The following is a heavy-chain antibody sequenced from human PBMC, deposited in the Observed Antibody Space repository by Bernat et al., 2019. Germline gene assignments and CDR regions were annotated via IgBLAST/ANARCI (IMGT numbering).Heavy chain of an antibody. D-gene: IGHD6-19*01. Sequence: EVQLVESGGGLVKPGGSLRLSCAASGFTFSSYSMNWVRQAPGEGVEWVSSISSSSSYIYYADSVKGRFTISRDNAKNSLYLQMNSLRAEDTAVYYCARDFSGADYYYYGMDVWGQGTTVTVSS. CDR3: ARDFSGADYYYYGMDV. CDR1: GFTFSSYS. V-gene: IGHV3-21*01. CDR2: ISSSSSYI. J-gene: IGHJ6*02.